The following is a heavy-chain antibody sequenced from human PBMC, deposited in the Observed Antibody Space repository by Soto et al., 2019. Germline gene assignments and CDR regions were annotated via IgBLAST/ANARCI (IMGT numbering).Heavy chain of an antibody. J-gene: IGHJ3*02. D-gene: IGHD6-19*01. Sequence: PGGSLRLSCAASGFTFSDYYMSWIRQAPGKGLEWVSYISSSGSTIYYADSVKGRFTISRDNAKNSLYLQMNSLRAEDTAVYYCARDRQWLVPNDAFDIWGQGTMVTVSS. CDR3: ARDRQWLVPNDAFDI. CDR1: GFTFSDYY. V-gene: IGHV3-11*01. CDR2: ISSSGSTI.